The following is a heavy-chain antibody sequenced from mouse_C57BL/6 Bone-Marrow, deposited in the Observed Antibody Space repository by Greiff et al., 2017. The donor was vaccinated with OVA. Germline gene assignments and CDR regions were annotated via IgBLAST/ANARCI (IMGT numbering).Heavy chain of an antibody. Sequence: DVKLVESGGGLVQPGGSLKLSCAASGFTFSDYYMYWVRQTPEKRLEWVAYISNGGGSTYYPDTVKGRFTISSDNAKNTLYLQMSRLKSEDTAMYYCARHYGSSYLDYWGQGTTLTVSS. D-gene: IGHD1-1*01. V-gene: IGHV5-12*01. CDR2: ISNGGGST. CDR3: ARHYGSSYLDY. CDR1: GFTFSDYY. J-gene: IGHJ2*01.